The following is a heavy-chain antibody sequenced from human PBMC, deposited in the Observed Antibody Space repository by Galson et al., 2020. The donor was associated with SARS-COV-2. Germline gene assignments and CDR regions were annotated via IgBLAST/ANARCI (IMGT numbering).Heavy chain of an antibody. CDR1: GYPFTGYY. V-gene: IGHV1-2*06. CDR3: ARGKNWWLRAGWEGFDY. D-gene: IGHD5-12*01. J-gene: IGHJ4*02. Sequence: ASVKVSCKASGYPFTGYYMHWVRQAPGQGLEWMGRINPNSGDINYAQKFQGRVTMTRDTSISTASMELSRLRSDDTAVYYCARGKNWWLRAGWEGFDYWGQGTLVTVSS. CDR2: INPNSGDI.